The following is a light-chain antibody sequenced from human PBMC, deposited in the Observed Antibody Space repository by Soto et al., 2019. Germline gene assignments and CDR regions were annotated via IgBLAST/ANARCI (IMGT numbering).Light chain of an antibody. V-gene: IGKV1-9*01. CDR3: QQLNSYPHT. Sequence: IQLTQSPSSLSASVGDRVTITCRASQGISSYLAWYQQKPGKAPKLLIYAASTLQSGVPSRFSGSGSGTDFTLTFSSLQPEDFATYYCQQLNSYPHTFGPGTKVDIK. CDR2: AAS. CDR1: QGISSY. J-gene: IGKJ3*01.